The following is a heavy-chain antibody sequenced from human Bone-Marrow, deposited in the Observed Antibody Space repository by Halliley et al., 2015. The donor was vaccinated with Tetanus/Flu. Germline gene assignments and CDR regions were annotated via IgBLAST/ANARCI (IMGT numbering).Heavy chain of an antibody. V-gene: IGHV3-48*03. CDR3: ARDRVFRLLYYGMGV. Sequence: TIFDAASGKGRFTASRDNAKNSLYLQMNSLRSEDTGVYYCARDRVFRLLYYGMGVWGHGTTVTASS. J-gene: IGHJ6*02. D-gene: IGHD2-21*01. CDR2: TI.